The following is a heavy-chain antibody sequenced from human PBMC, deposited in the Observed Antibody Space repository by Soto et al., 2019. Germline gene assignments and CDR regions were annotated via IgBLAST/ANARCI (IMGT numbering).Heavy chain of an antibody. V-gene: IGHV1-69*01. CDR2: IIPIFGTA. D-gene: IGHD3-9*01. J-gene: IGHJ4*02. CDR1: GGTFSSYA. CDR3: ARDGFPFFDRLFAY. Sequence: QVQLVQSGAEVKKPGSSVKVSCKASGGTFSSYAISWVRQAPGQALEWMGGIIPIFGTASYAQKFQGRVTITADESPSTAYMELSSLRSEDTAVYYCARDGFPFFDRLFAYWGEGTLVTVSS.